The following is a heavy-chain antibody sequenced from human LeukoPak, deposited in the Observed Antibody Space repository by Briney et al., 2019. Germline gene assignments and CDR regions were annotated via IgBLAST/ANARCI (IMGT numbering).Heavy chain of an antibody. Sequence: GESLKISCKGSGYSFTSFWISWVRQMPGKGLEWMGRIDPSDSYTNYSPSFQGHVTISADKSISTAYLQWSSLKASDTAMYYCAREVSGYRDYWGQGTLVTVSS. J-gene: IGHJ4*02. CDR1: GYSFTSFW. CDR3: AREVSGYRDY. D-gene: IGHD5-18*01. V-gene: IGHV5-10-1*01. CDR2: IDPSDSYT.